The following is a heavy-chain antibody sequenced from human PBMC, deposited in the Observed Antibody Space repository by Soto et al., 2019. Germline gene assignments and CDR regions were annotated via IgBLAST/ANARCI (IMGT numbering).Heavy chain of an antibody. J-gene: IGHJ4*02. V-gene: IGHV3-30-3*01. Sequence: GGSLRLSCAASGFTFSSYAMHWVRQAPGKGLEWVAVMSYDGINKYYADSVKGRFTISRDNSKNTLYLQMNSLRAEDTAVYYCARDPADYYDSSGYRFDYWGQGTLVTVSS. CDR2: MSYDGINK. CDR3: ARDPADYYDSSGYRFDY. CDR1: GFTFSSYA. D-gene: IGHD3-22*01.